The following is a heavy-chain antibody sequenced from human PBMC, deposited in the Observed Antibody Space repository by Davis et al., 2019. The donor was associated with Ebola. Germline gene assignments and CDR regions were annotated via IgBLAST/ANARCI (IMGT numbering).Heavy chain of an antibody. CDR1: GFSLNTGGMR. CDR3: ARMGDYYYMDV. V-gene: IGHV2-70*04. Sequence: SGPTLVKPTQTLTLTCTFSGFSLNTGGMRVSWVRQPPGKALEWLARIDWYDEKFYSPSLETRVIISKDTSKNQVGLTMTNMDPVDTATYYCARMGDYYYMDVWGNGITVTVSS. CDR2: IDWYDEK. J-gene: IGHJ6*03.